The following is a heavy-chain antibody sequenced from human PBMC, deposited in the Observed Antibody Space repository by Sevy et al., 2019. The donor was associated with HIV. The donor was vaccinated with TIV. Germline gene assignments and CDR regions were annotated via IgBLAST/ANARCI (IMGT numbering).Heavy chain of an antibody. Sequence: SETLSLTCAVYGGSFSGYYWSWIRQPPGKGLELIGEINHSGSTNYNPSLKSRVTISVDTSKNQFSLKLSSVTAADTAVYYCARGSQGITIFGVAHNWFDPWGQGTLVTVSS. CDR1: GGSFSGYY. D-gene: IGHD3-3*01. CDR3: ARGSQGITIFGVAHNWFDP. V-gene: IGHV4-34*01. J-gene: IGHJ5*02. CDR2: INHSGST.